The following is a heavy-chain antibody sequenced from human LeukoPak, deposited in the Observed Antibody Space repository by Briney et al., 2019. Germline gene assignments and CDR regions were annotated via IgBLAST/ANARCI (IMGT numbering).Heavy chain of an antibody. CDR3: ARVSMGYCSSTSCYQFDY. CDR2: INPNSGGT. J-gene: IGHJ4*02. V-gene: IGHV1-2*02. CDR1: GYSFTGYY. Sequence: APVKVSCKASGYSFTGYYMHWVRQAPGQGLEWMGWINPNSGGTNYAQKFQGRVTMTRDTSISTAYMELSRLRSDDTAVYYCARVSMGYCSSTSCYQFDYWGQGTLATVSS. D-gene: IGHD2-2*01.